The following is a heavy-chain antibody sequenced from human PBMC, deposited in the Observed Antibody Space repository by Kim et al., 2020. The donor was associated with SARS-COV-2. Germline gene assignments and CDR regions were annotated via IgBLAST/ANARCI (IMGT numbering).Heavy chain of an antibody. Sequence: DSVKGRFTISRDNSKNTLYLQMNSLRAEDTAVYYCAKETGMITFGGAFDIWGQGTMVTVSS. D-gene: IGHD3-16*01. J-gene: IGHJ3*02. CDR3: AKETGMITFGGAFDI. V-gene: IGHV3-23*01.